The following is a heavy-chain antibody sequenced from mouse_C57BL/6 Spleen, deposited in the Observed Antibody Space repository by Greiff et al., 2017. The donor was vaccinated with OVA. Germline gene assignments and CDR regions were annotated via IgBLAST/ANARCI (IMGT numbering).Heavy chain of an antibody. CDR2: IYPGDGDT. CDR3: ARRGGVDY. Sequence: VQLQQSGPELVKPGASVKISCKASGYAFSSSWMNWVKQRPGKGLEWIGRIYPGDGDTNYNGKFKGKATLTADKSSSTAYMQLSSLTSEDSAVYFCARRGGVDYWGQGTTLTVSS. V-gene: IGHV1-82*01. J-gene: IGHJ2*01. CDR1: GYAFSSSW.